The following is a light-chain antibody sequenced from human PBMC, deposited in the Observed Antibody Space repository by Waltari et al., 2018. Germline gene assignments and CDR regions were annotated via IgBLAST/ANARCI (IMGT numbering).Light chain of an antibody. CDR2: GAS. J-gene: IGKJ1*01. CDR3: QHYLRLPVT. CDR1: QSVSRA. V-gene: IGKV3-20*01. Sequence: CRASQSVSRALAWYPQKPGQAPRLLIYGASTRATGIPDRFSGSGSGTDFSLTISRLEPDDFAVYYCQHYLRLPVTFGQGTTVEI.